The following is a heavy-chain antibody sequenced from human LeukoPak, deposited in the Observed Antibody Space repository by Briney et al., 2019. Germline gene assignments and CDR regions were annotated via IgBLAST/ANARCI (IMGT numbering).Heavy chain of an antibody. D-gene: IGHD2-15*01. J-gene: IGHJ4*02. V-gene: IGHV1-46*01. CDR3: ASLPPRCSGGSCYSY. CDR1: GYTFTGYY. Sequence: GASVKVSCKASGYTFTGYYMHWVRQAPGQGLEWMGIINPSGGSTSYAQKFQGRVTMTRDMSTSTAYMELSSLRSEDTAVYYCASLPPRCSGGSCYSYWGQGTLVTVSS. CDR2: INPSGGST.